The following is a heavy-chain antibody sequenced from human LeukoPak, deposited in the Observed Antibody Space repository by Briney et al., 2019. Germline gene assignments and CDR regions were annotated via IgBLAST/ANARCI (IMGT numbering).Heavy chain of an antibody. Sequence: QAGGSLRLSCAASGFAFSNFAMSWVRQAPGKGLEWVSTISGSGGSTFYADSVKGRFTISRGNSKNTLYLQMNSLRAEDTAVYYCAQQVGYCSSGSCYFTYWGQGTLVTVSS. CDR2: ISGSGGST. J-gene: IGHJ1*01. CDR3: AQQVGYCSSGSCYFTY. V-gene: IGHV3-23*01. D-gene: IGHD2-15*01. CDR1: GFAFSNFA.